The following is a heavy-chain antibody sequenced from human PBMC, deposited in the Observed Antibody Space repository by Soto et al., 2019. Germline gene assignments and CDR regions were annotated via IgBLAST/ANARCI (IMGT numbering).Heavy chain of an antibody. CDR3: ARDDRGLRVFDY. Sequence: QVQLVESGGGVVQPGRSLRLSCAASGFTFSSYTMHWVRQAPGKGLEWVAVISYDGSNKYYADSVKGRFTISRDNSKNTLYLQMNSLRAEDTAVYYCARDDRGLRVFDYWGQGTLVTVSS. D-gene: IGHD3-22*01. V-gene: IGHV3-30-3*01. CDR2: ISYDGSNK. J-gene: IGHJ4*02. CDR1: GFTFSSYT.